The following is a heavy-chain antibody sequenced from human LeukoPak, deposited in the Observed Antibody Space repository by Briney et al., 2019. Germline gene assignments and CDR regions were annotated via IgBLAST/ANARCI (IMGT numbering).Heavy chain of an antibody. CDR3: ARDLIGTTSDY. J-gene: IGHJ4*02. CDR2: ISSSSSYI. Sequence: GGSLRLSCAASGFTFSSYSMNWVRQAPGKGLEWVSSISSSSSYIYYADSVKGRFTISRDNAKNSLYLQMNSLRAEDTAVYYCARDLIGTTSDYWGQGTLVTVSS. D-gene: IGHD5-12*01. V-gene: IGHV3-21*01. CDR1: GFTFSSYS.